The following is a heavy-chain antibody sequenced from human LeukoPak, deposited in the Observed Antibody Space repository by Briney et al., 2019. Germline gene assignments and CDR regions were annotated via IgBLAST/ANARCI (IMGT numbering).Heavy chain of an antibody. V-gene: IGHV3-66*01. CDR3: ASDFYSYNHYKY. J-gene: IGHJ4*02. CDR2: IYNGGST. D-gene: IGHD1-14*01. CDR1: EFTVSSNF. Sequence: GGSLRLSCAAPEFTVSSNFMSWVRQAPGKGLEWVSVIYNGGSTPYADSVKGRFTISRDNSKNTLYLQMNSLRAEDTAVYYCASDFYSYNHYKYWGQGTLVTVSS.